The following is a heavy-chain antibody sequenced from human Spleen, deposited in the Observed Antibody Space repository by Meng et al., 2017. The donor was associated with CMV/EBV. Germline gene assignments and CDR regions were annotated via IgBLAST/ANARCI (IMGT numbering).Heavy chain of an antibody. J-gene: IGHJ3*02. D-gene: IGHD1-26*01. CDR3: ARAGGGSYYLGAFDI. V-gene: IGHV3-30*04. Sequence: GESLKISCAASGFNFSAYAMHWVRQAPGKGLEWVAVILYDGSKKYYADSVKGRFTISRDNSKNTLYLQMNSLRGEDTAVYYCARAGGGSYYLGAFDIWGQGTMVTVSS. CDR2: ILYDGSKK. CDR1: GFNFSAYA.